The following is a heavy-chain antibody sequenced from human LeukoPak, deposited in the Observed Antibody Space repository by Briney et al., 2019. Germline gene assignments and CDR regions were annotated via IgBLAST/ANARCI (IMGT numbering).Heavy chain of an antibody. CDR3: ARWDSGSYYFDY. V-gene: IGHV4-31*03. D-gene: IGHD3-22*01. CDR2: IYYSGST. Sequence: PSETLSLTCTVSGGSISSGGYYWSWIRQHPGKGLEWIGYIYYSGSTYYNPSLKSRVTISVDTSKNQFSLKLSSVTAADTAVYYCARWDSGSYYFDYWGQGTLVTVSS. J-gene: IGHJ4*02. CDR1: GGSISSGGYY.